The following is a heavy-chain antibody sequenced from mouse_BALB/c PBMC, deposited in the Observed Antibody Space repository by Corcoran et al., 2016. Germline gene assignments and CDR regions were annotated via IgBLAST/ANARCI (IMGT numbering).Heavy chain of an antibody. V-gene: IGHV9-1*02. J-gene: IGHJ4*01. D-gene: IGHD1-1*01. Sequence: QIQLVQSGPELKKPGETVKISCKASGYTFTNYGMNWVKQAPGKGLKWMGWINTYTGEPTYADDFKGRFAFSLETPASTAYLQINNLKNEDMATYFCARSYYGSSMDYWGQGTSVTVSS. CDR2: INTYTGEP. CDR1: GYTFTNYG. CDR3: ARSYYGSSMDY.